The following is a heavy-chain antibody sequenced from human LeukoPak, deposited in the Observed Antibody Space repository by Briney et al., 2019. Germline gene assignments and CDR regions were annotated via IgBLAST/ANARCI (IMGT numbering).Heavy chain of an antibody. D-gene: IGHD6-13*01. V-gene: IGHV4-61*01. CDR2: IYYSGST. CDR3: ARAMGSSWYGYYGMDV. J-gene: IGHJ6*02. Sequence: SETLSLTCTVSGGSVSSGSYYWSWIRQPPGKGLEWIGYIYYSGSTNYNPSLKSRVTISVDTSKNQFSLKLSSVTAADTAVYYCARAMGSSWYGYYGMDVWGQGTTVTVSS. CDR1: GGSVSSGSYY.